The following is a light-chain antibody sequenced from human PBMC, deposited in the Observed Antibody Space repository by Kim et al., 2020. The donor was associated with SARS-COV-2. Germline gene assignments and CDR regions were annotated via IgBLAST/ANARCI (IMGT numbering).Light chain of an antibody. CDR1: QSISIW. J-gene: IGKJ1*01. V-gene: IGKV1-5*01. Sequence: GDRVTITCRASQSISIWFAWYQQKPGKAPNLLIYDASNLESGVPSRFSGSGSGTEFTLTISSLQPDDFATYYCQEYKSNSWTFGQGTKVDIK. CDR2: DAS. CDR3: QEYKSNSWT.